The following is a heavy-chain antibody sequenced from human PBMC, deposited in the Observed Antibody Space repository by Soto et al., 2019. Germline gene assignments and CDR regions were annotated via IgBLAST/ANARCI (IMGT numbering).Heavy chain of an antibody. J-gene: IGHJ4*02. CDR2: ISGSGGST. CDR3: ANLNPGDYYFDY. CDR1: GFTFSGYA. D-gene: IGHD4-17*01. V-gene: IGHV3-23*01. Sequence: GGSLRLSCAASGFTFSGYAMSWVRQAPGKGLEWVSAISGSGGSTYYADSVKGRFTISRDNSKNTLYLQMNSLRAEDTAVYYCANLNPGDYYFDYWGQGTLVTVSS.